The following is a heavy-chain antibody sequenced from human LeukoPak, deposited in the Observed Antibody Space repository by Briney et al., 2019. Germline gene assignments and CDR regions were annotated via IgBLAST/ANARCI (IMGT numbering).Heavy chain of an antibody. D-gene: IGHD5-24*01. Sequence: GGSPRLSCAASGFTFSNAWMSWVRQAPGKGLEWVGRIKSKTDGETTDYAAPVKGRFTISRDDSKNTLYLQMNSLKIEDTAVYYCTSRTGDGYWGQGTLVTVSS. CDR1: GFTFSNAW. CDR2: IKSKTDGETT. V-gene: IGHV3-15*01. J-gene: IGHJ4*02. CDR3: TSRTGDGY.